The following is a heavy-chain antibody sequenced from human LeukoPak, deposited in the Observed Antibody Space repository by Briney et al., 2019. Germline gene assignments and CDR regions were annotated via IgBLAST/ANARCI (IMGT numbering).Heavy chain of an antibody. V-gene: IGHV1-69*13. CDR2: IIPIFGTA. D-gene: IGHD3-10*01. CDR1: GGTFSSYA. Sequence: GASVKVSCKASGGTFSSYAISWVRQAPGQGLEWMGGIIPIFGTANYAQRFQGRVTITADESTSTAYMELSSLRSEDTAVYYCARSGYITMVRGVTNAFDIWGQGTMVTVSS. CDR3: ARSGYITMVRGVTNAFDI. J-gene: IGHJ3*02.